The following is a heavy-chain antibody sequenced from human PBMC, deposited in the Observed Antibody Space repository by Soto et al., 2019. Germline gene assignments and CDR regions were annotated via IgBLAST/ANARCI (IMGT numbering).Heavy chain of an antibody. J-gene: IGHJ6*02. D-gene: IGHD3-10*01. V-gene: IGHV5-51*01. CDR2: IYSGDSDT. CDR3: ARHDYSGSPNYYYGMDV. CDR1: GYSFTSYW. Sequence: PGESLKISCKGSGYSFTSYWIGWVRQMPGKGLEWMGIIYSGDSDTRYSPSFQGQVTISADKSISTAYLQWSSLKASDTAMYYCARHDYSGSPNYYYGMDVWGQGTTVTVSS.